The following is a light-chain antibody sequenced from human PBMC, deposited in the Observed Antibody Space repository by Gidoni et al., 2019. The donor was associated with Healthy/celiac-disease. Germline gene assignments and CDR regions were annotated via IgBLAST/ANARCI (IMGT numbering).Light chain of an antibody. Sequence: SFLSASVGDRVTITCRASQGISSYLAWYQQKPGKAPKLLIYAASTLQGGVPSRFSGSGSGTEFTLTISSLQPEDFATYSCQQLSSSPLTFGPGTKVEIK. J-gene: IGKJ3*01. CDR1: QGISSY. CDR2: AAS. V-gene: IGKV1-9*01. CDR3: QQLSSSPLT.